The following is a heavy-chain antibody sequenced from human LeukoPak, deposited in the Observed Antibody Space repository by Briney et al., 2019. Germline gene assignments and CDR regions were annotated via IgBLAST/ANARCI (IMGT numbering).Heavy chain of an antibody. CDR2: ISYDESNK. J-gene: IGHJ6*03. CDR1: GFTFHSYA. V-gene: IGHV3-30*04. Sequence: GSLRLYCAASGFTFHSYAIHWVRQAPGKGREWVAVISYDESNKYYADSVKGRFTISRDNSKNPLYLQMNSLRAEDTAVYYCARDQVTGDYSFRYYYYYMDVWGKGTTVTVSS. CDR3: ARDQVTGDYSFRYYYYYMDV. D-gene: IGHD7-27*01.